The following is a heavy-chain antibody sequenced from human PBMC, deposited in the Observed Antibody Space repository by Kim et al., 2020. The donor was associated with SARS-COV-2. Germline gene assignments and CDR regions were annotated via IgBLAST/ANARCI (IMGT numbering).Heavy chain of an antibody. CDR1: GGSIRSGSYY. Sequence: SETLSLTCTVSGGSIRSGSYYWSWIRQPAGKGLEWIGRIYSSGSTNYNPSLKSRVTISLDTSKNQFSLFLYSVIAADTAVYYCARRGSDDWYFDLWGRGTLVTVSS. CDR3: ARRGSDDWYFDL. CDR2: IYSSGST. D-gene: IGHD2-15*01. J-gene: IGHJ2*01. V-gene: IGHV4-61*02.